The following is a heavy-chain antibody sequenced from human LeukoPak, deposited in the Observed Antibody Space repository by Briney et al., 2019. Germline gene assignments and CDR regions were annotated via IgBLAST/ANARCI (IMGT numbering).Heavy chain of an antibody. CDR2: IWYDGCKK. CDR3: TRYNTGSVDY. Sequence: GGSLRLSCAPSGFTPTSYAMHWGRQAPRTGQGWVAVIWYDGCKKYYADSVKGRFTISRDNSKNTLYLQMDSLRAEDTAVYFCTRYNTGSVDYWGQGTLVTVSS. J-gene: IGHJ4*02. V-gene: IGHV3-33*01. D-gene: IGHD1-14*01. CDR1: GFTPTSYA.